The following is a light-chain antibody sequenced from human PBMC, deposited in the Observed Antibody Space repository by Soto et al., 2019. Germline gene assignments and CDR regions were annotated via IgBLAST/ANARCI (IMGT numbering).Light chain of an antibody. J-gene: IGLJ1*01. CDR2: GNS. Sequence: VLTQPPSVSGAPGQRVTISCTGSSSNIGAGYDVHWYQQLPGTAPKLLIYGNSNRPSGVPDRFSGSKSGTSASLAITGLQAEDEADYYCQSYDSSLSGCYVFGTGTQLTVL. V-gene: IGLV1-40*01. CDR3: QSYDSSLSGCYV. CDR1: SSNIGAGYD.